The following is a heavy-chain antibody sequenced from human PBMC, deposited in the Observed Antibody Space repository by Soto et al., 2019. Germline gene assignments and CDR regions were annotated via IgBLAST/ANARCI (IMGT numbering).Heavy chain of an antibody. V-gene: IGHV3-30-3*01. CDR3: AISLGLVDVLRFLEWHSPFDP. J-gene: IGHJ5*02. D-gene: IGHD3-3*01. CDR2: ISDDGSNK. Sequence: QVQLVESGGGVVQPGRSLRLSCAASGFTFSSYAMHWVRQAPGKGLEWVAVISDDGSNKYYADSVKGRFTISRDNSKNALYLQMNSLRAEDTAVYYCAISLGLVDVLRFLEWHSPFDPWGQGTLVTVSS. CDR1: GFTFSSYA.